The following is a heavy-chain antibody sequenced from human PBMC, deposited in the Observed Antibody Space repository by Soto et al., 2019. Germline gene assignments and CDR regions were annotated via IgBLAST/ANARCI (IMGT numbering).Heavy chain of an antibody. CDR2: INGDSRYT. Sequence: GGSLKLSCVTSGFTVSAYYMAWIRQAPGKGLEWISYINGDSRYTNHADSVKGRFTISRDNAKNSLYLQMNSLRDEDTAVYFCATGQQVRMADIWGQGTMVTVS. CDR1: GFTVSAYY. D-gene: IGHD6-13*01. J-gene: IGHJ3*02. V-gene: IGHV3-11*03. CDR3: ATGQQVRMADI.